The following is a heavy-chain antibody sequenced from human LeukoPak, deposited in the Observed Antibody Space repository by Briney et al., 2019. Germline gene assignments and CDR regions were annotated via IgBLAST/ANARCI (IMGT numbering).Heavy chain of an antibody. CDR3: ARITYYYDSSGYYYYYYYMDV. J-gene: IGHJ6*03. CDR1: GYSFTSYW. D-gene: IGHD3-22*01. CDR2: IYPGDSDT. Sequence: GESLKISCKGSGYSFTSYWIGWVRQMPGKGLEWMGIIYPGDSDTRYSPSFQGRVTISADKSISTAYLQWSSLKASDTAMYYCARITYYYDSSGYYYYYYYMDVWGKGTTVTVSS. V-gene: IGHV5-51*01.